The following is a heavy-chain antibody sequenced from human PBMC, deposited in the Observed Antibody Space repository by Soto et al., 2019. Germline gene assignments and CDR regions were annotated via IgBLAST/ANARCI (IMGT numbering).Heavy chain of an antibody. Sequence: EVQLLESGGGLVQPGGSLRLSCAASGFTFSSYAMSWVRQAPGKGLEWVSAISGSGGSTYYEDSVKGRFTISRDNSKNTLYQQMNSRRAEYTAVYYCAKDADGANYDYVWGSCFDIWGQGTMVTVSS. CDR1: GFTFSSYA. CDR3: AKDADGANYDYVWGSCFDI. V-gene: IGHV3-23*01. D-gene: IGHD3-16*01. J-gene: IGHJ3*02. CDR2: ISGSGGST.